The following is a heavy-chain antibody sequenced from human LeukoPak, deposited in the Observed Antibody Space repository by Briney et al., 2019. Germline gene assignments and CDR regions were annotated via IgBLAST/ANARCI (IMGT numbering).Heavy chain of an antibody. Sequence: ASVKVSCKASGYTFTNYVINWVRQAPGQGLEWMGRITTYNGNTNYAQKLQGRLTMTTDTSTSTAYMELRSLRSDDTAVYYCAREGNYRPGDYWSQGTLVTVSS. D-gene: IGHD1-7*01. J-gene: IGHJ4*02. CDR3: AREGNYRPGDY. V-gene: IGHV1-18*01. CDR2: ITTYNGNT. CDR1: GYTFTNYV.